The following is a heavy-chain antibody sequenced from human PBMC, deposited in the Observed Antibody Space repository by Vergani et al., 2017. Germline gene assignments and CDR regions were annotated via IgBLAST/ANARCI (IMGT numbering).Heavy chain of an antibody. CDR1: GFTFSSYG. D-gene: IGHD1-26*01. V-gene: IGHV3-33*06. CDR2: IWYDGSNK. Sequence: QVQLVESGGGVVQPGRSLRLSCAASGFTFSSYGMHWVRQAPGKGLEWVAVIWYDGSNKYYADSVKGRFTISRDNSKNTLYLQMNSLRAEDTAVYYCAKGEVGSYTFDYWGQGTLVTVSS. CDR3: AKGEVGSYTFDY. J-gene: IGHJ4*02.